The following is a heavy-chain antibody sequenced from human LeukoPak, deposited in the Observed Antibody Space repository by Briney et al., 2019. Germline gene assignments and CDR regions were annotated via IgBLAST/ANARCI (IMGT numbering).Heavy chain of an antibody. CDR2: ISGTGGAT. D-gene: IGHD2-21*01. Sequence: PAGSLRLSCVASGFSFGNYAMSWVRQPPGKGLQWVAQISGTGGATWYAGFARDRFTISRDDSKKTLYLQMSGLRVEDTAMYYCVKDPRDTYGTNWFVSWGQGTLLIVSS. CDR3: VKDPRDTYGTNWFVS. J-gene: IGHJ5*01. V-gene: IGHV3-23*01. CDR1: GFSFGNYA.